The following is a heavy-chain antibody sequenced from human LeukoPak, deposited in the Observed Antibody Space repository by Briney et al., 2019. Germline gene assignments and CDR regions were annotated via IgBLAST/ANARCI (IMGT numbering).Heavy chain of an antibody. CDR2: ISGSGGST. Sequence: GGSLRLSCAASGFTFSSYAMSWVRQAPGKGLEWVSAISGSGGSTHYADSVKGRFTISRDNSKNTPYLQMNSLRAEDTAVYYCAKDLGYCSGGSCWGQGTLVTVSS. V-gene: IGHV3-23*01. CDR3: AKDLGYCSGGSC. J-gene: IGHJ4*02. D-gene: IGHD2-15*01. CDR1: GFTFSSYA.